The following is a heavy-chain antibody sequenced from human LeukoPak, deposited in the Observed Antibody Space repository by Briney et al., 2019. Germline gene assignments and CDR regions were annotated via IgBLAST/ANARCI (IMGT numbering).Heavy chain of an antibody. CDR3: AKTRGPIAARPRVYYFDY. CDR2: MNPNSGNT. D-gene: IGHD6-6*01. V-gene: IGHV1-8*03. J-gene: IGHJ4*02. Sequence: SVKVSRMASGYTFTSYDINWVRPATGRGLEWMGWMNPNSGNTGYAQKFQGRVTITRNTSISTAYMERSSLRSEDTAVYYCAKTRGPIAARPRVYYFDYWGQGTLVTVSS. CDR1: GYTFTSYD.